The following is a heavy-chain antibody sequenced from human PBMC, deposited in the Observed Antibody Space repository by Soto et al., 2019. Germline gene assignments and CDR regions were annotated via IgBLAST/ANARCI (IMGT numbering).Heavy chain of an antibody. CDR2: IAYDGINT. J-gene: IGHJ6*02. D-gene: IGHD1-1*01. V-gene: IGHV3-30-3*01. Sequence: GGSLRLSCVASGFNFGTYAIHWVRQAPGKGLQWVALIAYDGINTYYADSVRGRFTISRDNSKNTLHLQMNSLRPEDTGVYFCARVTPGNNLYYFSGLDVWGQGTSVTVSS. CDR3: ARVTPGNNLYYFSGLDV. CDR1: GFNFGTYA.